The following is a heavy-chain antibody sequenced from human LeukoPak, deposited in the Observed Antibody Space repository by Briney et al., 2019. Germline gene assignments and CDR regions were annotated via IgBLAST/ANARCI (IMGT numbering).Heavy chain of an antibody. J-gene: IGHJ4*02. CDR3: ARDGGVGAPWDFDY. D-gene: IGHD1-26*01. CDR2: ISSSSSTI. CDR1: GFTFSSYS. V-gene: IGHV3-48*04. Sequence: GGSLRLSCAASGFTFSSYSMNWVRQAPGKGLEWVSYISSSSSTIYYADSVKGRFTISRDNAKNSLYLQMNSLRAEDTAVYYCARDGGVGAPWDFDYWGQGTLVTVSS.